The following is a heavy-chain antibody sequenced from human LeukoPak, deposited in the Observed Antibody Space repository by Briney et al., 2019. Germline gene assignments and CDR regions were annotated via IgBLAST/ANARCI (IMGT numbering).Heavy chain of an antibody. CDR2: ISDSGDST. V-gene: IGHV3-23*01. CDR3: AKEHSSGYY. Sequence: GGSLRLSCAASGFTFSSYAMNWVRQAPGKGLQWVSSISDSGDSTYYADSVKGRFTISRDNSKNTLYLQMNSLRAEDTAVYYCAKEHSSGYYWGQGTLVTVSS. J-gene: IGHJ4*02. D-gene: IGHD3-22*01. CDR1: GFTFSSYA.